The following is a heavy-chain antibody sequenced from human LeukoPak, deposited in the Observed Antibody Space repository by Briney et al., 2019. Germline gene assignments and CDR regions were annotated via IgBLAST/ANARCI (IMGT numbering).Heavy chain of an antibody. J-gene: IGHJ3*02. D-gene: IGHD3-16*02. CDR2: INPSGGST. CDR3: TREGVYAPDPSSYHRDAFDI. V-gene: IGHV1-46*01. CDR1: GYTFTSYY. Sequence: GASVKVSCKASGYTFTSYYMHWVRQAPGQGLEWMGIINPSGGSTSYAQKFQGRVTITAEKSTNTAHMELSRLESGDTAVYYCTREGVYAPDPSSYHRDAFDIWGQGTEVIVSS.